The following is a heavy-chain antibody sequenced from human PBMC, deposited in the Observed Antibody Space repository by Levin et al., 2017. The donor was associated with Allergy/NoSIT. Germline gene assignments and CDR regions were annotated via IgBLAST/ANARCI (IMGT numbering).Heavy chain of an antibody. CDR3: ARGGAQQWLDWGPFDY. V-gene: IGHV3-74*01. J-gene: IGHJ4*02. CDR1: GFTFSSYW. Sequence: GGSLRLSCAASGFTFSSYWMHWVRQAPGKGLVWVSRINSDGSSTSYADSVKGRFTISRDNAKNTLYLQMNSLRAEDTAVYYCARGGAQQWLDWGPFDYWGQGTLVTVSS. CDR2: INSDGSST. D-gene: IGHD6-19*01.